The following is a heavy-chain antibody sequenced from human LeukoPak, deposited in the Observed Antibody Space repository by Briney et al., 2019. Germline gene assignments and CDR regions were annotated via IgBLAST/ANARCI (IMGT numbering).Heavy chain of an antibody. Sequence: SETLSLTCTVSGGSISSGGYYWSWIRQPPGKGLEWIGYIYHSGSTYYNPSLKSRVTISVDRSKNQFSLKLSSVTAADTAVYYCARDRQVLLWFGAVRYFDYWGQGTLVTVSS. J-gene: IGHJ4*02. D-gene: IGHD3-10*01. V-gene: IGHV4-30-2*01. CDR3: ARDRQVLLWFGAVRYFDY. CDR2: IYHSGST. CDR1: GGSISSGGYY.